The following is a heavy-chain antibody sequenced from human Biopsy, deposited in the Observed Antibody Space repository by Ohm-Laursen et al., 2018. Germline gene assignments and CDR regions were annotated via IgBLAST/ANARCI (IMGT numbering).Heavy chain of an antibody. CDR2: LYFSGST. CDR1: GGSISTSTYF. V-gene: IGHV4-39*01. D-gene: IGHD5-24*01. J-gene: IGHJ6*02. CDR3: ARRDGTDGYNPYYYGMGV. Sequence: GTLSLTCTVSGGSISTSTYFWGWIRQPPGRGLEWIGGLYFSGSTYYNPSLKSRVTVSVDPSNNQFSLKLNSVTAADTAVYYCARRDGTDGYNPYYYGMGVWGQGTTVTVSS.